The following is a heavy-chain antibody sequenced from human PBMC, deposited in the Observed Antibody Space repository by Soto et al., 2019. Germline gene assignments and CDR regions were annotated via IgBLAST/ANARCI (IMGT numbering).Heavy chain of an antibody. V-gene: IGHV1-3*01. J-gene: IGHJ4*02. Sequence: ASVKGSXKGSGYRYTIDAGHWVRQANGQRLEWMGWINAGNGNTKYSQKFQGRVTITRDTSASTAYMELSSLRSEDTAVYYCARDLVPLDYWGQGTLVTVSS. CDR1: GYRYTIDA. CDR2: INAGNGNT. CDR3: ARDLVPLDY.